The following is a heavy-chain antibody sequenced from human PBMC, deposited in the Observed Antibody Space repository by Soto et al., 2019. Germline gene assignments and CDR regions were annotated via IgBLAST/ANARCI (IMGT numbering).Heavy chain of an antibody. V-gene: IGHV3-23*01. CDR2: ISGSGDFT. J-gene: IGHJ4*02. D-gene: IGHD3-9*01. CDR1: GFTFSSNA. Sequence: EVQLLDSGGGLVQPGGSLRLSCAASGFTFSSNAMSWVRQAPGKGLEWVSVISGSGDFTFYADSVKGRFTISRDNSKNTLYLQMNTLRAEDTAVYYCAKTQTDILDYWGQGTLVTVSS. CDR3: AKTQTDILDY.